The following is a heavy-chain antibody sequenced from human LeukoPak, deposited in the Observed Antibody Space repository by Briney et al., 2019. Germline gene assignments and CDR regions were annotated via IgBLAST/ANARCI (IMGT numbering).Heavy chain of an antibody. Sequence: SETLSLTCAVYGGSFSGYYWSWIRQPPGKGLEWIGEINHRGSTNYNPSLKSRVTISVDTSKNQFSLKLSSVTAADTAVYYCARGPVDPGDYWGQGTLATVSS. V-gene: IGHV4-34*01. CDR1: GGSFSGYY. D-gene: IGHD2-2*01. CDR3: ARGPVDPGDY. J-gene: IGHJ4*02. CDR2: INHRGST.